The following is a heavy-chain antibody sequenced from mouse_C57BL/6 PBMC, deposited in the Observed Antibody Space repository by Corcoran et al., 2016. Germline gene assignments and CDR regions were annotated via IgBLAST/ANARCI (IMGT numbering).Heavy chain of an antibody. CDR1: GYTFTTYG. CDR2: INPYSGVP. V-gene: IGHV9-3*01. D-gene: IGHD4-1*01. CDR3: ARLGTFAY. J-gene: IGHJ3*01. Sequence: QIQLVQSGPELKKPGETVKISCKASGYTFTTYGMSWVKQAPGKGLKWMGWINPYSGVPTYADDFKGRFAFSLETSASTAYLQINNLKNEDTATYFCARLGTFAYWGQETLVTVSA.